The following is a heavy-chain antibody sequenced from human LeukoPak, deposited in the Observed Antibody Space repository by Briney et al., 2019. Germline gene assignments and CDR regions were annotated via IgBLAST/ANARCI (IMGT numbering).Heavy chain of an antibody. CDR1: GGTFSSYA. V-gene: IGHV1-69*13. CDR2: IIPIFGTA. Sequence: SEKVSCKASGGTFSSYAISWVRQAPGQGLEWMGGIIPIFGTANYAQKFQGRVTITADESTSTAYMELSSLRSEDTAVYYCARVSAVAGTAYLSMLEDYFDYWGQGTLVTVSS. D-gene: IGHD6-19*01. CDR3: ARVSAVAGTAYLSMLEDYFDY. J-gene: IGHJ4*02.